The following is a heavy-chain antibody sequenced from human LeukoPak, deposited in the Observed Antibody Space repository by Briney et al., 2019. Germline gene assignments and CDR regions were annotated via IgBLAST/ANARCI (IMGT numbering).Heavy chain of an antibody. CDR2: INPNSGGT. CDR1: GYTFTGYY. Sequence: ASVKVSCKASGYTFTGYYMHWVRQAPGQGLEWMGWINPNSGGTNYAQKFQGRVTMTRDTSISTAYMELSRLRSDDTAVNYCARDRLRIAVAGTLEYWGQGTLVTVSS. CDR3: ARDRLRIAVAGTLEY. J-gene: IGHJ4*02. D-gene: IGHD6-19*01. V-gene: IGHV1-2*02.